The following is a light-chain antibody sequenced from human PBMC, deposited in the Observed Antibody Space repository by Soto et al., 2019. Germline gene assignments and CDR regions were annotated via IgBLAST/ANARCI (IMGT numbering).Light chain of an antibody. Sequence: EIVLTQSPGTLSLSPGEGATLSCRASQSVSSNHLAWYQQKPGQAPRLLIFGASSRASDIPDRFSGSGSGTDFTLTISRLEPEDFVVYYCQQYGSSPPYTFGQGTEVEIK. CDR3: QQYGSSPPYT. CDR2: GAS. J-gene: IGKJ2*01. CDR1: QSVSSNH. V-gene: IGKV3-20*01.